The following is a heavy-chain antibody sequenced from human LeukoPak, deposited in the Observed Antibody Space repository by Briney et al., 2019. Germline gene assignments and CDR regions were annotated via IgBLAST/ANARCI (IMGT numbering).Heavy chain of an antibody. CDR2: IYTSGST. CDR3: ARWASGWGANFDY. J-gene: IGHJ4*02. D-gene: IGHD6-19*01. Sequence: SETLSLTCTVSGGSISSGSYYWSWIRQPAGKGLEWIGRIYTSGSTNYNPSLKSRVTISVDTSKSQFSLKLSSVTAADTAVYYCARWASGWGANFDYWGQGTLVTVSS. V-gene: IGHV4-61*02. CDR1: GGSISSGSYY.